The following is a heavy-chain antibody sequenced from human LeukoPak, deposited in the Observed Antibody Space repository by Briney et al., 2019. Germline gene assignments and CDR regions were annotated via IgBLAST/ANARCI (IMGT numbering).Heavy chain of an antibody. Sequence: PGGSLRLSCAASGFTFSSYWMHWVRQAPGKGLVWVSRINSDGSSTSYADSVKGRFTISSDNAKNTLYLQMNSLRAEDTAVYYCARGVFSDYYGSGSYGIYYYYYMDVWGKGTTVTVSS. J-gene: IGHJ6*03. V-gene: IGHV3-74*01. D-gene: IGHD3-10*01. CDR2: INSDGSST. CDR1: GFTFSSYW. CDR3: ARGVFSDYYGSGSYGIYYYYYMDV.